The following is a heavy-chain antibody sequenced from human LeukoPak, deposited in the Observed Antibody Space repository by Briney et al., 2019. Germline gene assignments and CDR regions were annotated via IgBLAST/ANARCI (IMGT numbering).Heavy chain of an antibody. CDR2: INHSGST. CDR3: AKTFRKAAADPDVFDP. D-gene: IGHD6-13*01. J-gene: IGHJ5*02. Sequence: SETLSLTCAVYGGSFSGYYWSWIRQPPGKGLEWIGEINHSGSTNYNPSLKSRVTISVDTSKNQFSLKLSSVTAADTAVYYCAKTFRKAAADPDVFDPWGQGTLVTVSS. CDR1: GGSFSGYY. V-gene: IGHV4-34*01.